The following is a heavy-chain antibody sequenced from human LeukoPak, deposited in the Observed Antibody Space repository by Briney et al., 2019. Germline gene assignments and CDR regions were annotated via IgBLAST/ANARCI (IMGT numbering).Heavy chain of an antibody. CDR3: QSRFLEWLLDY. D-gene: IGHD3-3*01. J-gene: IGHJ4*02. Sequence: PSETLSLTCTVSGDSIRSNNYYWGWIRQPPGKGLEWIGSIYDTGSTFYNPSLKSRVIISGDTSKNQFSLKLSSVTAANTAVYYCQSRFLEWLLDYWGQGTLVTVSS. CDR1: GDSIRSNNYY. CDR2: IYDTGST. V-gene: IGHV4-39*01.